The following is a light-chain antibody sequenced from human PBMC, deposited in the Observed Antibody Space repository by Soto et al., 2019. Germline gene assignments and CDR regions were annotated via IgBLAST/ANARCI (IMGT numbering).Light chain of an antibody. V-gene: IGKV3-11*01. CDR2: DAS. CDR1: QSVSSY. Sequence: EIVLTQSPATLSLSPGERATLSCRASQSVSSYLAWYQQKFGQAPTLLIYDASNRATGIPARFSGSGSATDFTLTISSLEPEDFAIYYCQQRYNWPLTFGQGTKVEIK. J-gene: IGKJ1*01. CDR3: QQRYNWPLT.